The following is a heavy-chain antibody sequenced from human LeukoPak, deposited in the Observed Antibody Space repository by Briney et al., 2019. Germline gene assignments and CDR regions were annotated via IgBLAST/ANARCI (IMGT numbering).Heavy chain of an antibody. V-gene: IGHV4-59*01. CDR3: ARDPRGAGGGGDI. CDR2: IYYSGST. CDR1: GGSISSYY. J-gene: IGHJ4*02. D-gene: IGHD2-15*01. Sequence: SETLSLTCTVSGGSISSYYWSWIRQPPGKGLEWIGYIYYSGSTNYNPSLKSRVTISVDTSKNQFSLKLSSVTAADTAVYYCARDPRGAGGGGDIWGQGTLVIVSS.